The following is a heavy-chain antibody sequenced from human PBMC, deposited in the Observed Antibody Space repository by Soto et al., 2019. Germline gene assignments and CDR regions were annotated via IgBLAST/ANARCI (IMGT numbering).Heavy chain of an antibody. V-gene: IGHV4-4*02. CDR3: ARDAAVPGESDRFDY. Sequence: SETLSLTCTVSCDSVTSNVWWSWVRQPPGKGLEWIGEAYHNGLTDYNPSLKSRVTMSVDTTKNEFSLKLTSLTAADTAIYYCARDAAVPGESDRFDYWGQGTRVTAPQ. D-gene: IGHD6-19*01. J-gene: IGHJ4*02. CDR1: CDSVTSNVW. CDR2: AYHNGLT.